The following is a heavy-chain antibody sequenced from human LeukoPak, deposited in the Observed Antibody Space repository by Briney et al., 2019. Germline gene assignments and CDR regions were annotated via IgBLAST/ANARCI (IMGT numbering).Heavy chain of an antibody. CDR3: ARDLQCDY. CDR2: ISYDGSNK. D-gene: IGHD6-19*01. J-gene: IGHJ4*02. V-gene: IGHV3-30-3*01. Sequence: GGSLRLSCAASGFTFSSYAMHWVRQAPGKGLEWVAVISYDGSNKYYADSVKGRFTISRDNSKNTLYLQMNSLRAEDTAVYYCARDLQCDYWGQGTLVTVSS. CDR1: GFTFSSYA.